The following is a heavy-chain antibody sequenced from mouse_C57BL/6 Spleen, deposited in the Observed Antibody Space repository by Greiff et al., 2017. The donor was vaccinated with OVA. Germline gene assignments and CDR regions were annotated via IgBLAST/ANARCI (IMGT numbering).Heavy chain of an antibody. V-gene: IGHV1-82*01. CDR1: GYAFSSSW. CDR3: AREGRGTWFAY. CDR2: IYPGDGDT. J-gene: IGHJ3*01. D-gene: IGHD3-3*01. Sequence: QVQLQQSGPELVKPGASVKISCKASGYAFSSSWMNWVKQRPGKGLEWIGRIYPGDGDTNYNGKFKGKATLTADKSSSTAYMQLSSLTSEDSAVYFCAREGRGTWFAYWGQGTLVTVSA.